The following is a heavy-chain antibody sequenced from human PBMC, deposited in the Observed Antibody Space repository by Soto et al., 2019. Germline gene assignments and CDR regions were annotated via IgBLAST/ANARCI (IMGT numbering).Heavy chain of an antibody. CDR2: IFYSGSS. V-gene: IGHV4-39*01. D-gene: IGHD6-19*01. CDR3: ARGHGGSGWYYTWFDP. Sequence: SETLSLTCTVSGGSISRSSSYWGWIRQPPGKGLEWIGNIFYSGSSYYNPSLKSRVIISVDTSKNQFSLKLSSVTAADTAVYYCARGHGGSGWYYTWFDPWGQETLVTVSS. CDR1: GGSISRSSSY. J-gene: IGHJ5*02.